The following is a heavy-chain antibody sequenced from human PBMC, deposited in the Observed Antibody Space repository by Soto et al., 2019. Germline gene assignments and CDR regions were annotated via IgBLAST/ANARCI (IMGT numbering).Heavy chain of an antibody. Sequence: PVGSLRLSCAASDFTMSTYSMNWVRQAPGKGLEWVSSITLSSTYKYYADSVKGRFTISRDNAKNSLYLQMNSLRAEDTAVYFCARDAVTTSTTPVYYNYGMDVWGQGTTVTVSS. D-gene: IGHD1-1*01. V-gene: IGHV3-21*01. CDR1: DFTMSTYS. CDR2: ITLSSTYK. CDR3: ARDAVTTSTTPVYYNYGMDV. J-gene: IGHJ6*02.